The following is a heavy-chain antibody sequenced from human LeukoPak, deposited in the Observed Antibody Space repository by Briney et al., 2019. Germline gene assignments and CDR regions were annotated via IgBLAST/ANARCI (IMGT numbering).Heavy chain of an antibody. CDR3: ARGYSIAAAGYFDY. V-gene: IGHV1-18*01. J-gene: IGHJ4*02. CDR1: GYTFTSYG. CDR2: ISAYNGNT. Sequence: ASVTVSCTASGYTFTSYGISWVRQAPGQGLEWMGWISAYNGNTNYAQKLQGRVTMTTDTSTSTAYMELRSLRSDDTAVYYCARGYSIAAAGYFDYWGQGTLVTVSS. D-gene: IGHD6-13*01.